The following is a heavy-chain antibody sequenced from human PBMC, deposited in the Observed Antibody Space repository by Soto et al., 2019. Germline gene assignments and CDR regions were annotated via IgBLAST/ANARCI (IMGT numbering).Heavy chain of an antibody. Sequence: SVKVSCKASGGTFSSYAISWVRQAPGQGLEWMGGIIPIFGTANYAQKFQGRVTITADESTSTAYMELSSLRSEDTAVYYCASDCSGGSCYSYDYYYVMDVWGQGTTVTVSS. D-gene: IGHD2-15*01. CDR3: ASDCSGGSCYSYDYYYVMDV. CDR2: IIPIFGTA. V-gene: IGHV1-69*13. J-gene: IGHJ6*02. CDR1: GGTFSSYA.